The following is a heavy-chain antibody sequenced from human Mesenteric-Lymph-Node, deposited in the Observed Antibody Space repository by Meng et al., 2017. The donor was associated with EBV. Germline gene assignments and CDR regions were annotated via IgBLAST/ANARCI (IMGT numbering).Heavy chain of an antibody. D-gene: IGHD3-3*01. CDR1: GFSLNTRGVG. CDR3: VRKGSGDYPLDH. CDR2: IYWDDYK. V-gene: IGHV2-5*04. J-gene: IGHJ4*02. Sequence: QITLKESGPTLVKPTQTLTRTCNFSGFSLNTRGVGVGWIRQPPGKALEWLVVIYWDDYKQYSPSLKSRLAITKDTSKNQVDLTMTNMDPVDTGTYFCVRKGSGDYPLDHWGQGTLVTSPQ.